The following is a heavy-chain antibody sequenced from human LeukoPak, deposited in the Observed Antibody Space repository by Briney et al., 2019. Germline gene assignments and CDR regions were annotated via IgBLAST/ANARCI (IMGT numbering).Heavy chain of an antibody. CDR1: GGSISSTNFC. Sequence: SETPSLTCSVSGGSISSTNFCWGWIRQPPGKGLEWIGCVFPSGSTNVSPSLKSRVTISVDTSKNQFSLKLRSVSAADTALYYCAKNDDNVNYYQWLDVWGKGTTVAVSS. V-gene: IGHV4-39*05. J-gene: IGHJ6*04. CDR2: VFPSGST. D-gene: IGHD1-26*01. CDR3: AKNDDNVNYYQWLDV.